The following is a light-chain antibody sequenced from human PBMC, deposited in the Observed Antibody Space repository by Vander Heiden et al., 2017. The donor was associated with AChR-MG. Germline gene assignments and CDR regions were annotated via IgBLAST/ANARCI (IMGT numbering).Light chain of an antibody. J-gene: IGLJ2*01. CDR2: DDS. CDR3: QVWDSSGDPDVV. Sequence: SYVLTQPPSVSVAPGQTARITCGGDNIWRKAVHWYQQRPGQAPVLVVFDDSDRRSGIPERFSGSNSGNTATLTISRVEAGDEADYYCQVWDSSGDPDVVFGGGTKLTVL. CDR1: NIWRKA. V-gene: IGLV3-21*02.